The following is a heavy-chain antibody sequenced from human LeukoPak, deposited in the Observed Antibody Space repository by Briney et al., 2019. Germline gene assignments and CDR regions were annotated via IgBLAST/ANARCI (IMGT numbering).Heavy chain of an antibody. Sequence: GVSLRLSCAASGYKFSSYAMSGVPRAPGKGLEWVSASGGDGGRTSYADCVKRRFPIPRDNPELSVSVQSKIVRAGDTAVYNCARDRKKYNSGWWFDAFDLWGHGTVVTVSS. CDR2: SGGDGGRT. D-gene: IGHD6-19*01. CDR3: ARDRKKYNSGWWFDAFDL. J-gene: IGHJ3*01. CDR1: GYKFSSYA. V-gene: IGHV3-23*01.